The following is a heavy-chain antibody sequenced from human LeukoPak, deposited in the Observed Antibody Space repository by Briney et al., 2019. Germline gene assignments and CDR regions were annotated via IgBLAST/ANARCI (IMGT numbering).Heavy chain of an antibody. V-gene: IGHV4-59*12. CDR2: IYHSGST. CDR3: ASTHYGSALFDL. CDR1: GGSISSYY. D-gene: IGHD3-10*01. J-gene: IGHJ2*01. Sequence: SETLSLTCTVSGGSISSYYWSWIRQPPGKGLEWIGYIYHSGSTYYNPSLKSRVTISVDRSKNQFSLKLSSVTAADTAVYYCASTHYGSALFDLWGRGTLVTVSS.